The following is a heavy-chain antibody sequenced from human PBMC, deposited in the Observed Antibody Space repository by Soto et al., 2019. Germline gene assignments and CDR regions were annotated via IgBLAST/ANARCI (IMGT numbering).Heavy chain of an antibody. J-gene: IGHJ6*02. Sequence: QVQLVQSGAEVKKPGASVKVSCKVSGYTLTELSMHWVRQAPGKGLEWMGGFDPEDGETIYAQKFQGRVTMPEDTSTDTAYMELSSLRSEDTAVYYCATYRVVPHRYYYYGMDVWGQGTTVTVSS. CDR1: GYTLTELS. D-gene: IGHD3-16*02. CDR3: ATYRVVPHRYYYYGMDV. CDR2: FDPEDGET. V-gene: IGHV1-24*01.